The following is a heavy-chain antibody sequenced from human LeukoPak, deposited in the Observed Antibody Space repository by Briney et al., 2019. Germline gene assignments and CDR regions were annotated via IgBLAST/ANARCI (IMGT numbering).Heavy chain of an antibody. CDR3: ARVRLRYFDWSPGGYDAFDI. CDR2: INPNSGGT. J-gene: IGHJ3*02. Sequence: ASVKVSCKASGYTFTGYYMHWVRQAPGQGLEWMGWINPNSGGTNYAQKFQGRVTMTRDTSISTAYMELSRLRSDDTAVYYCARVRLRYFDWSPGGYDAFDIWGQGTMVTVSS. CDR1: GYTFTGYY. D-gene: IGHD3-9*01. V-gene: IGHV1-2*02.